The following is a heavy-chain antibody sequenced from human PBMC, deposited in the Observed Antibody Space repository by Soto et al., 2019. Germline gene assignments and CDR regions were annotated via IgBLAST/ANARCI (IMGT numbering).Heavy chain of an antibody. CDR2: IYYSGGT. CDR1: GCSISRYY. Sequence: SDTRSHTCTFSGCSISRYYGIWIRQPPGKGLEWIGYIYYSGGTNYNPSLKSRVTISVDTSKNQFSLKLSSVTAADTALYYCARSDGRYWGQGTLVTVS. CDR3: ARSDGRY. J-gene: IGHJ4*02. V-gene: IGHV4-59*07.